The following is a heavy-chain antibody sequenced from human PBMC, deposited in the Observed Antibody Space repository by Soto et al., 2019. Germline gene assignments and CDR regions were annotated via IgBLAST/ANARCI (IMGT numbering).Heavy chain of an antibody. V-gene: IGHV1-18*01. CDR2: INTSNDNK. CDR3: ARDPGAASFDF. Sequence: ASVKVPCKASGYTFTNYGISWVRQAPGEGLEWVGWINTSNDNKLYAQKLQGRLTLTTDTSTSTAYMDLTTLRSDDTAVYFCARDPGAASFDFWAQGTLVNVSS. J-gene: IGHJ4*02. CDR1: GYTFTNYG. D-gene: IGHD2-15*01.